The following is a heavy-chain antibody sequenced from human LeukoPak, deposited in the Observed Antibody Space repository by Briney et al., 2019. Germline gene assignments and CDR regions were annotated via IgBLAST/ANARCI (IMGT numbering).Heavy chain of an antibody. D-gene: IGHD6-19*01. CDR1: GFPFNSYA. J-gene: IGHJ4*02. CDR3: AKTTAGNSSGRNPGWPVDY. Sequence: GSLRLSFAASGFPFNSYAMTWVRPAPGKGLEWVSHVNGSGGITYYSDSVKGRFTIFRDNSKNTLYLQMNSLRAEDTAVYYCAKTTAGNSSGRNPGWPVDYWGQGTLVTVSS. CDR2: VNGSGGIT. V-gene: IGHV3-23*01.